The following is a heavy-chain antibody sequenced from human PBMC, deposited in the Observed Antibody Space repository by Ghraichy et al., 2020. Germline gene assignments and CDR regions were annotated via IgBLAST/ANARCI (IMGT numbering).Heavy chain of an antibody. CDR1: GYTFTSYG. Sequence: VKVACKTSGYTFTSYGISWVRQAPGQGLEWMGWISAYNGNTNYAQKLQGRVTMTTDTSTSTAYMELRSLRSDDTAVYYCARAGYYGSGSYYYNWFDPWGQGSLVTAS. CDR2: ISAYNGNT. V-gene: IGHV1-18*01. J-gene: IGHJ5*02. D-gene: IGHD3-10*01. CDR3: ARAGYYGSGSYYYNWFDP.